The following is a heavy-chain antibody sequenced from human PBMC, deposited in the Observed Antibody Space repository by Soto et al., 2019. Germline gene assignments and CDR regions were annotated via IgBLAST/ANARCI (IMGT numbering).Heavy chain of an antibody. CDR1: GFTFSSYS. V-gene: IGHV5-51*01. Sequence: VESLKISCNASGFTFSSYSLGWGRHMPGKGLQWMGNIFSSDSSAKYSPSFVGQVTISVDRSINIAYLQWSSLKASDTAIYYCGTWRGSSWFDYWGPGTQVTVSS. CDR2: IFSSDSSA. CDR3: GTWRGSSWFDY. J-gene: IGHJ4*02. D-gene: IGHD2-2*01.